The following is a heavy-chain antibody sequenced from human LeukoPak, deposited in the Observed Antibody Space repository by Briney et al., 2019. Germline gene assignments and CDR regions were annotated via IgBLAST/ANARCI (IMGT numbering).Heavy chain of an antibody. CDR2: IIPISGTT. Sequence: GASVKVSCKTSGGTFTSYAITWVRQAPGQGLDWMGKIIPISGTTNYAQQFQGRVTFTADESTSTAYMELSSLRSEDTALYYCARKLRLGGNWFDPWGQGTLVTVSS. V-gene: IGHV1-69*13. D-gene: IGHD1-26*01. J-gene: IGHJ5*02. CDR3: ARKLRLGGNWFDP. CDR1: GGTFTSYA.